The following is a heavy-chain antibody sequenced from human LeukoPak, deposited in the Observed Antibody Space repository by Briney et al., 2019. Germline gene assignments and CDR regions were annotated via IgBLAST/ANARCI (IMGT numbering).Heavy chain of an antibody. CDR3: ARVAGGLHYHFDY. J-gene: IGHJ4*02. D-gene: IGHD3-16*01. Sequence: GRSLRLSCAASGFTFSSYGMHWVRQAPGKGLEWVAVIWYDGSNKYYADSVKGRFTISRDNSKNTLYLQMNSLRAEDTAVYYCARVAGGLHYHFDYWGQGTLVTVSS. V-gene: IGHV3-33*01. CDR1: GFTFSSYG. CDR2: IWYDGSNK.